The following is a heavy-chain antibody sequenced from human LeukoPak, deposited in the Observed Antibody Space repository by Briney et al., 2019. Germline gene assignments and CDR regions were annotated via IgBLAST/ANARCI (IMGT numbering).Heavy chain of an antibody. D-gene: IGHD5-24*01. J-gene: IGHJ4*02. V-gene: IGHV3-23*01. CDR2: ISGSGGST. Sequence: PGGSLRLSCAASGFTFSSYAMSWVRQAPGKGLEWVSAISGSGGSTYYADSVKGRFTISRDNSKNTLYLQMNSLRAEDTAVYYCAKDGGVEMATIVDYWGQGTLVTVSS. CDR3: AKDGGVEMATIVDY. CDR1: GFTFSSYA.